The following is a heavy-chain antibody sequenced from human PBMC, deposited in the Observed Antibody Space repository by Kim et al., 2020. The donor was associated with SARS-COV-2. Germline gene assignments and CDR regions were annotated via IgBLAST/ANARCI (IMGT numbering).Heavy chain of an antibody. D-gene: IGHD3-10*01. CDR3: AKDTLTHYYGSGSYEGENWFDP. J-gene: IGHJ5*02. CDR2: ISGSGGST. CDR1: GFTFSSYA. V-gene: IGHV3-23*01. Sequence: GGSLRLSCAASGFTFSSYAMSWVRQAPGKGLEWVSAISGSGGSTYYADSVKGRFTISRDNSKNTLYLQMNSLRAEDTAVYYCAKDTLTHYYGSGSYEGENWFDPWGQGTLVTVSS.